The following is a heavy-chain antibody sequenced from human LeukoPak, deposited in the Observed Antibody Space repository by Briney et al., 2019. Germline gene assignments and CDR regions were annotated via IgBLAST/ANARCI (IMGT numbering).Heavy chain of an antibody. Sequence: SETLSLTCTVSGGSISSYYWSWIRQPAGKGLEWIGRIYTSGSTNYNPSLKSRVTMSVDTSKNQFSLKLSSVTAADTAVYYCARGPNMVLGVIIDYWGQGTLVTVSS. CDR2: IYTSGST. J-gene: IGHJ4*02. D-gene: IGHD3-10*01. CDR1: GGSISSYY. V-gene: IGHV4-4*07. CDR3: ARGPNMVLGVIIDY.